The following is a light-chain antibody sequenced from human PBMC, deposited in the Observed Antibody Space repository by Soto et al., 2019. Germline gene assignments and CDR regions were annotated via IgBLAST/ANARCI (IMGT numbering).Light chain of an antibody. V-gene: IGLV2-14*01. CDR1: SSDVGGYNY. Sequence: HSALTQPASVSGSPGQSITISCTGTSSDVGGYNYVSWYQQHPGKAPKLMIYEVNNRPSGVSSRFSGSKSGNTASLTISGLQAEDEADYYCSSYTVTSITLYVFGTGTKLTVL. CDR2: EVN. CDR3: SSYTVTSITLYV. J-gene: IGLJ1*01.